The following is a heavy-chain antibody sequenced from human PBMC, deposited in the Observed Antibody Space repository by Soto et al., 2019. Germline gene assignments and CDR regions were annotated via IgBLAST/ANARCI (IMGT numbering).Heavy chain of an antibody. CDR3: ARQEEGTYYYGSGSHPWFDP. D-gene: IGHD3-10*01. CDR2: IYYSGST. V-gene: IGHV4-59*08. J-gene: IGHJ5*02. Sequence: SETLSLTCTVSGGSISSYYWSWIRQPPGKGLEWIGYIYYSGSTNYNPSLKSRVTISVDTSKNQFSLKLSSVTAADTAVYYCARQEEGTYYYGSGSHPWFDPWGQGTLVTVSS. CDR1: GGSISSYY.